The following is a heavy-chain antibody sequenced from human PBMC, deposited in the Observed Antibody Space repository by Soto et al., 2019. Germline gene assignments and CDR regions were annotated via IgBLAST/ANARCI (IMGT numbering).Heavy chain of an antibody. D-gene: IGHD3-22*01. V-gene: IGHV1-18*01. CDR3: ARGYRGYDSSGYRAFDI. CDR1: GYTFTSYG. J-gene: IGHJ3*02. Sequence: ASVKVPCKDSGYTFTSYGISWVRQAPGQGLEWMGWISAYNGNTNYAQKLQGRVTMTTDTSMSTAYMELRSLRSDDTAVYYSARGYRGYDSSGYRAFDIWGQGTMVTVSS. CDR2: ISAYNGNT.